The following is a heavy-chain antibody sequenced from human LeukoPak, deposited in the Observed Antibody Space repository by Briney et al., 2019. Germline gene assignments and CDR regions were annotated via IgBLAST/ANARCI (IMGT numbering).Heavy chain of an antibody. J-gene: IGHJ4*02. CDR2: ISSSSSNI. V-gene: IGHV3-48*04. D-gene: IGHD6-19*01. CDR1: GFDFSTYS. CDR3: AGVGRSGWTVDY. Sequence: PGGSLRLSCAASGFDFSTYSIDWVRQAPGKGLEWVSYISSSSSNIYHADSVKGRFTISRDNAKNSLHLQMNSLRAEDTAVYYCAGVGRSGWTVDYWGQGALVTVSS.